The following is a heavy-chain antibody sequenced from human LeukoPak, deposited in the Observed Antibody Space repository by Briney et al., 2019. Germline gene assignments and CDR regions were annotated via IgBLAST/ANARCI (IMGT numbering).Heavy chain of an antibody. CDR1: GYTFSSYW. J-gene: IGHJ4*02. D-gene: IGHD5-18*01. Sequence: PGGSLRLSCAGSGYTFSSYWMTWVRQAPGKGLEWVANIRQDGSEKFYVDSVKGRFVISRDNSKNTLYLQMDSLRAEDTAVYYCARAIRGYSYVLDYWGQGTLVTVSS. CDR2: IRQDGSEK. V-gene: IGHV3-7*03. CDR3: ARAIRGYSYVLDY.